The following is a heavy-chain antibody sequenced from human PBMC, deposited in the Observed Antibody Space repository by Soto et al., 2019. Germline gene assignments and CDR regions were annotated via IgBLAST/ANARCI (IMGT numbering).Heavy chain of an antibody. Sequence: LRLSCAASGFTFSSYAMGWVRQGPGKGLEWVAVVSIGGSTHYADSVRGRFTIPRDNSKNTLSLQMNSLTAEDTAVYFCAKRRGAGGHFDYWGQGALVTVSS. CDR2: VSIGGST. J-gene: IGHJ4*02. V-gene: IGHV3-23*01. D-gene: IGHD2-15*01. CDR1: GFTFSSYA. CDR3: AKRRGAGGHFDY.